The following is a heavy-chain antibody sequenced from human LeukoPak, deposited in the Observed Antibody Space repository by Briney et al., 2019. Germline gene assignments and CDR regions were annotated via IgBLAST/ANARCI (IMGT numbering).Heavy chain of an antibody. V-gene: IGHV1-18*01. CDR2: ISAYNGNT. CDR1: GYTFISYG. J-gene: IGHJ4*02. D-gene: IGHD4-17*01. Sequence: ASVKVSCKASGYTFISYGISWVRQAPGQGLEWMGWISAYNGNTNYVQKLQGRVTMTTDTSTSTAYMELRSLRSDDTAVYYCVRWGAGMTTVTTTDYWGQGTLVTVSS. CDR3: VRWGAGMTTVTTTDY.